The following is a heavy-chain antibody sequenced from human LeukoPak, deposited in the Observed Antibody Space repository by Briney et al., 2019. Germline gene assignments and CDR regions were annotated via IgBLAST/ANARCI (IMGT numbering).Heavy chain of an antibody. CDR3: ARRGGGSLAPTSYGMDV. Sequence: PGESLQISCQASGYIFTSYWIGWVRQMPGKGREWMGIIYPGDSDTRYSPSFEGQVTISADKSITTAYLQWSSLKASDTAMYYCARRGGGSLAPTSYGMDVWGQGTTVTVSS. CDR2: IYPGDSDT. V-gene: IGHV5-51*01. D-gene: IGHD3-16*01. J-gene: IGHJ6*02. CDR1: GYIFTSYW.